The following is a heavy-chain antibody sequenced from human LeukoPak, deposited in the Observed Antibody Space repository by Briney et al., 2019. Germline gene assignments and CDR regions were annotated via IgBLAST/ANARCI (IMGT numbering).Heavy chain of an antibody. CDR1: GGSISGYY. CDR3: ARVGDAANDSSGYSIDY. V-gene: IGHV4-34*01. Sequence: PSETLSLTCTVSGGSISGYYWSWIRQPPGKGLEWIGEINHSGSTNYNPSLKSRVTISVDTSKNQFSLKLSSVTAADTAVYYCARVGDAANDSSGYSIDYWGQGTLVTVSS. J-gene: IGHJ4*02. D-gene: IGHD3-22*01. CDR2: INHSGST.